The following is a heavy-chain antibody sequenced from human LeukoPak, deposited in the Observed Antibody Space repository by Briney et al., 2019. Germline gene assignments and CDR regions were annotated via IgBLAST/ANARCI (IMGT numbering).Heavy chain of an antibody. CDR3: ARGEYDYVWGSYRYTGIDY. CDR1: GGTFSSYA. Sequence: SVKVSCKASGGTFSSYAISWVRQAPGQGLEWMGGIIPIFGTANYAQKFQGRVTITADKSTSTAYMELSSLRSEDTAVHYCARGEYDYVWGSYRYTGIDYWGQGTLVTVSS. V-gene: IGHV1-69*06. J-gene: IGHJ4*02. D-gene: IGHD3-16*02. CDR2: IIPIFGTA.